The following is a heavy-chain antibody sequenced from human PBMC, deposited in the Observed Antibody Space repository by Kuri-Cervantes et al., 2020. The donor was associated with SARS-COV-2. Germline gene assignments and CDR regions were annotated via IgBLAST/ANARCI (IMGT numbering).Heavy chain of an antibody. CDR3: ARERYYSGHYGMDV. Sequence: LSLTCAASGFTFSDYSMNWVRQAPGKGLEWVSYIGSSRSIIYYADSMKGRFTISRDKAKNSLSLQMDSLRAEDTAVYYCARERYYSGHYGMDVWGQGTTVTVSS. D-gene: IGHD3-10*01. V-gene: IGHV3-48*01. J-gene: IGHJ6*02. CDR2: IGSSRSII. CDR1: GFTFSDYS.